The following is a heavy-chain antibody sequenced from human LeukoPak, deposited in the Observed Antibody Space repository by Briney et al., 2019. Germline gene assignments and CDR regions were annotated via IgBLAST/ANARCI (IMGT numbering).Heavy chain of an antibody. CDR3: ATAAGYSYGNWFDP. CDR2: FDPEDGET. V-gene: IGHV1-24*01. D-gene: IGHD5-18*01. Sequence: GASVKVSCKVSGYTLTELSMHWVRQAPGKGLEWMGGFDPEDGETIYAQKFRGRVTMTEDTSTDTAYMELSSLRSEDTAVYYCATAAGYSYGNWFDPWGQGTLVTVSS. CDR1: GYTLTELS. J-gene: IGHJ5*02.